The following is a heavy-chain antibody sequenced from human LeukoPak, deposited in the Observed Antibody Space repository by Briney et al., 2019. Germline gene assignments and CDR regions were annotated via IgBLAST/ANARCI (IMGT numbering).Heavy chain of an antibody. CDR1: GDSVSSNSAA. D-gene: IGHD4-23*01. CDR2: TYYRSKWYN. V-gene: IGHV6-1*01. Sequence: SQTLSLTCAISGDSVSSNSAAWNWIRQSPSRGLEWLGRTYYRSKWYNDYAVSVKSRITINPDTSKNQFSLQLNSVTPEDTAVYYRARESRGGNPTIYYYYYMDVWGKGTTVTVSS. J-gene: IGHJ6*03. CDR3: ARESRGGNPTIYYYYYMDV.